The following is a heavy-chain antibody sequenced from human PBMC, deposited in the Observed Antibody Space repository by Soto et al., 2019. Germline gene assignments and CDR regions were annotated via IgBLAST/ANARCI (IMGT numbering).Heavy chain of an antibody. CDR1: GGSISRYY. CDR2: IYYSGST. Sequence: SETLSLTCTVSGGSISRYYWSWIRQPPWKGLEWIGYIYYSGSTNYNPSLQSRVTISVDTSKNQFSLKLSSVTAADTAVYYCARLPTVTTHAYYYYYYYMDVWGKGTTVSVSS. V-gene: IGHV4-59*08. D-gene: IGHD4-17*01. J-gene: IGHJ6*03. CDR3: ARLPTVTTHAYYYYYYYMDV.